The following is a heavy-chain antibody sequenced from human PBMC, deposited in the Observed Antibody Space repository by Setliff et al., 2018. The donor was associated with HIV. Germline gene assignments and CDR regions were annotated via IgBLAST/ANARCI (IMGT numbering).Heavy chain of an antibody. J-gene: IGHJ6*03. D-gene: IGHD2-15*01. V-gene: IGHV3-23*01. CDR2: ISGSGVNT. CDR3: AKDGGGDYYYYYMDV. Sequence: LRLSCAASGFTFSSYAMNWVRQAPGKGLEWVSSISGSGVNTYYADSVKGRFTISRGNFKNTLYIQMNSLRAEDTAVYYCAKDGGGDYYYYYMDVWGKGTTVTVSS. CDR1: GFTFSSYA.